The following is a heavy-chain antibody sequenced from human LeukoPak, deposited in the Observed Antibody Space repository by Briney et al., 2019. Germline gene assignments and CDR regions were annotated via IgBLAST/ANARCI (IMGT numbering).Heavy chain of an antibody. V-gene: IGHV1-2*02. D-gene: IGHD1-14*01. J-gene: IGHJ4*02. CDR2: INPNSGGT. Sequence: ASVKVSCKASGYTFTDYYMHWVRQATGQGLEWMGWINPNSGGTNYAQKFQGRVTMTRDTSISTAYMELSRLRSDDTAVYYCAREKGRRVGNDYWGQGTLVTVSS. CDR3: AREKGRRVGNDY. CDR1: GYTFTDYY.